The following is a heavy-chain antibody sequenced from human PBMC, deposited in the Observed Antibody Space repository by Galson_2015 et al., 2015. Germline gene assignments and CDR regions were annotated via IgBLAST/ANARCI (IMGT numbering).Heavy chain of an antibody. CDR1: GFTFATYA. J-gene: IGHJ3*02. V-gene: IGHV3-23*01. D-gene: IGHD4-17*01. Sequence: SLRLSCAASGFTFATYAMAWVRQAPGKGLEWVSGISDSGGTSFHADSVQGRFSISRDTPKNTLYLQMNGLRVGDTAIYYCARAFRRDYGAIDAFDIWGQGTIVTVSS. CDR2: ISDSGGTS. CDR3: ARAFRRDYGAIDAFDI.